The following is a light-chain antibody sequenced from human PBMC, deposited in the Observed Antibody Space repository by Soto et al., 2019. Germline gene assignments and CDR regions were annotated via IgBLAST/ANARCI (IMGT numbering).Light chain of an antibody. V-gene: IGKV3-15*01. CDR3: QQYNNWPYT. J-gene: IGKJ2*01. CDR2: GAS. Sequence: EIVMTQSPATLSVSPGERATLSCRASQSVRSNLAWYQQKPGQAPRLLFYGASTRATGIPARFSGSGSGTEFTLTISSLQSEDFAVYSCQQYNNWPYTFGQGTKLEIK. CDR1: QSVRSN.